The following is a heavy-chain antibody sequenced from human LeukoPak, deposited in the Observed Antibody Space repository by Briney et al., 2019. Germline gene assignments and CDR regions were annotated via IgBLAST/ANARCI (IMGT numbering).Heavy chain of an antibody. J-gene: IGHJ4*02. CDR3: GRFGYEAAVDL. V-gene: IGHV3-7*01. CDR1: GFMFSTYW. CDR2: IKPDGSET. D-gene: IGHD6-13*01. Sequence: GGSLRLSCAASGFMFSTYWMTWVRQAPGEGLEWVAKIKPDGSETYYVDPVRGRFTISRDDGKNLLYLQMNSLRGEDTAVYYCGRFGYEAAVDLWGQGTLVTVSS.